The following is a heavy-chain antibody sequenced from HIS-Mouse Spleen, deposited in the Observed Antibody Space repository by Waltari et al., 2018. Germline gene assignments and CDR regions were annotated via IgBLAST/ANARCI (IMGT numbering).Heavy chain of an antibody. CDR1: GGSISSGGYY. CDR2: IYYSGST. D-gene: IGHD2-2*01. V-gene: IGHV4-31*03. CDR3: ATVGGYCSSTSCYDAFDI. Sequence: QVQLQESGPGLVKPSQTLSLTCTVSGGSISSGGYYCSWIRQHPGKGLEWIGYIYYSGSTYYNPSLKSRVTISVDTSKNQFSLKLSSVTAADTAVYYCATVGGYCSSTSCYDAFDIWGQGTMVTVSS. J-gene: IGHJ3*02.